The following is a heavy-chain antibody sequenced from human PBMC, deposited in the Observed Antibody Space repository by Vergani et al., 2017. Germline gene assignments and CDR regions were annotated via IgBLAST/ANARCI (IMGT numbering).Heavy chain of an antibody. CDR1: GFTFGDYA. J-gene: IGHJ6*02. CDR3: TIAYTDFWSGYYINPPNYGMDV. D-gene: IGHD3-3*01. V-gene: IGHV3-49*03. Sequence: EVQLVESGGGLVQPGRSLRLSCTASGFTFGDYAMSWFRQAPGKGLEWVGFIRSKAYGGTTEYAASVKGRFTISRDDSKSIAYLQMNSLKTEDTAVYYCTIAYTDFWSGYYINPPNYGMDVWGQGTTVTVSS. CDR2: IRSKAYGGTT.